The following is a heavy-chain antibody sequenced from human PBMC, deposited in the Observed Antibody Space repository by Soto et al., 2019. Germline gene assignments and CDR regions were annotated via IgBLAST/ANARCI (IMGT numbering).Heavy chain of an antibody. CDR3: AKDRGAATLDY. CDR2: ISYDGSNK. CDR1: GFTFSSYG. D-gene: IGHD6-25*01. J-gene: IGHJ4*02. V-gene: IGHV3-30*18. Sequence: PGGSLRLSCASSGFTFSSYGMHWVRQAPGKGLEWVAVISYDGSNKYYADSVKGRFTISRDNSKNTLYLQMNSLRAEDTAVYYCAKDRGAATLDYWDQGTLVTVSS.